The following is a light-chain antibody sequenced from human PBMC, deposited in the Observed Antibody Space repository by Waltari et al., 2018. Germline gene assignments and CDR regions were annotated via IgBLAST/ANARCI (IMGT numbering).Light chain of an antibody. J-gene: IGKJ4*01. CDR2: GAS. CDR1: QPISIY. Sequence: DIRVTQSPSSLSASLGDRVTITFRASQPISIYLNWYQQQPGKAPNLLIYGASSLRSGVPSRFIGWGSGTDFNLTISGLQSEDFATYYCQQTDSTPLAFGGGTKVEIK. CDR3: QQTDSTPLA. V-gene: IGKV1-39*01.